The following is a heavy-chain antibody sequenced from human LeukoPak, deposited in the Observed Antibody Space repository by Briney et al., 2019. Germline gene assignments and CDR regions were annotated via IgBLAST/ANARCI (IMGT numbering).Heavy chain of an antibody. CDR2: IYYSGST. CDR3: ARHYTLSYYFDY. V-gene: IGHV4-39*01. J-gene: IGHJ4*02. Sequence: GSLRLSCAASGFTFSSYEMNWVRQPPGKGLEWIGSIYYSGSTYYNPSLKSRVTISVDTSKNQFSLKLSSVTAADTAVYYCARHYTLSYYFDYWGQGTLVTVSS. CDR1: GFTFSSYE. D-gene: IGHD4-11*01.